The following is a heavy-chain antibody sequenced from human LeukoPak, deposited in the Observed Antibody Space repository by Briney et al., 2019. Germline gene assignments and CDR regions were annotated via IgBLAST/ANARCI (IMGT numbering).Heavy chain of an antibody. CDR1: GFTVSSNY. Sequence: PGGSLRLSCAASGFTVSSNYMSWVRQAPGKGLEWVSVIYSGGSTYYADSVKGRFTISRDDSKNTLYLQLNSLRVEDTAVYYCARKAAVMTATLWYWGQGTLVTVSS. J-gene: IGHJ4*02. D-gene: IGHD2-21*02. CDR2: IYSGGST. CDR3: ARKAAVMTATLWY. V-gene: IGHV3-53*01.